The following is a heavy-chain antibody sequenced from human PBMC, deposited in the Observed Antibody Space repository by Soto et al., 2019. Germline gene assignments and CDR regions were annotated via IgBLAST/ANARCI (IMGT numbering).Heavy chain of an antibody. D-gene: IGHD6-19*01. V-gene: IGHV3-7*01. J-gene: IGHJ4*01. CDR2: IKWDASEK. Sequence: AGTLRVSCSASGFTFGYYWMSWFRQAPGKGLEWLATIKWDASEKKYVDSVKGRFTMSRDNAKNSVYLQMDSLRAEDTAVYYCASASPYGWRAYVNPYLPYWRHGTL. CDR1: GFTFGYYW. CDR3: ASASPYGWRAYVNPYLPY.